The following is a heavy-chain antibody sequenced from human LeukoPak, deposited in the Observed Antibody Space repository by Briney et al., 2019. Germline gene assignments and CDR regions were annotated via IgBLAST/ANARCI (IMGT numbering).Heavy chain of an antibody. CDR2: INSDGSST. CDR1: GFTFSSYW. CDR3: AREPRGTIFGVVIIAYWYFDL. Sequence: GGSLRLSCAASGFTFSSYWMHWVRRAPGKGLVWVSRINSDGSSTSYADSVKGRFTISRDNAKNTLYLQMNSLRAEDTAVYYCAREPRGTIFGVVIIAYWYFDLWGRGTLVTVSS. J-gene: IGHJ2*01. V-gene: IGHV3-74*01. D-gene: IGHD3-3*01.